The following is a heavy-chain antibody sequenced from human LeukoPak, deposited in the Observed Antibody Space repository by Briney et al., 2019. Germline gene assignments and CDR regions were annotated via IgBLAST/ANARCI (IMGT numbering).Heavy chain of an antibody. CDR1: GFTFTAYY. Sequence: GASVKVSCKASGFTFTAYYLYWVRQAPGQGLECVGFINLNNGATGYAQNFQGRVTMTRDTSISTAFMELSSLRSDDTAVYYCARDGDSTAPDFDFRGQGALVTVSS. V-gene: IGHV1-2*02. CDR2: INLNNGAT. J-gene: IGHJ4*02. D-gene: IGHD2-21*02. CDR3: ARDGDSTAPDFDF.